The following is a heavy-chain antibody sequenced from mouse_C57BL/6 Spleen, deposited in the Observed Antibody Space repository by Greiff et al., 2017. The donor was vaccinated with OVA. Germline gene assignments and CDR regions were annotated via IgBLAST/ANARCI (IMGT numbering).Heavy chain of an antibody. D-gene: IGHD3-1*01. J-gene: IGHJ2*01. CDR1: GYTFTSYG. CDR3: ARYGGYASDY. CDR2: IYPRNGTT. Sequence: VQLQQSGAELVRPGASVKLSCKASGYTFTSYGMSWVKQSTGQGLEWIGEIYPRNGTTNYNQKFKGKATLTVDKSSSTAYMELRSLTSEDSAVYICARYGGYASDYWGQGTTVTVSS. V-gene: IGHV1-81*01.